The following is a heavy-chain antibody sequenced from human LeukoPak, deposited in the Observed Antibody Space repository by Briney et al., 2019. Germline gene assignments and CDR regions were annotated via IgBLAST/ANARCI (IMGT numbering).Heavy chain of an antibody. J-gene: IGHJ4*02. CDR1: GYSFTSSW. D-gene: IGHD4-17*01. Sequence: GESLKISCKGSGYSFTSSWIGWVRQMSGKGLEWMGIVFPADSDTRYSPSFQGQVTSSADKSISTAYLQWSSLKASDSAMYYCARHGGAFDYWGQGTLVTVSS. CDR2: VFPADSDT. CDR3: ARHGGAFDY. V-gene: IGHV5-51*01.